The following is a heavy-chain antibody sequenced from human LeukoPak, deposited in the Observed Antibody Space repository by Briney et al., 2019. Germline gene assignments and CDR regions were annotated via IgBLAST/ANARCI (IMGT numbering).Heavy chain of an antibody. CDR2: IYGGTTTRT. Sequence: ETLSLTCSVSGDSLRNNYWSWVRQAPGKGLEWVSGIYGGTTTRTFYAESVKGRFTISRDNSKNTLYLQMNSLRDEDTATYYCAKDVTPDGLWDIDYWGQGTLITVSS. V-gene: IGHV3-53*01. J-gene: IGHJ4*02. CDR1: GDSLRNNY. CDR3: AKDVTPDGLWDIDY. D-gene: IGHD4-17*01.